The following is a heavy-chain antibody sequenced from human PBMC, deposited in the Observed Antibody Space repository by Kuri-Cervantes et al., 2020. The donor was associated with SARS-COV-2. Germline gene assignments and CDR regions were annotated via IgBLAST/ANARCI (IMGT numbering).Heavy chain of an antibody. CDR3: AKDRVGVHDF. D-gene: IGHD2-21*01. V-gene: IGHV3-30*18. Sequence: GESLKISCTASGFNFSRTDMHWLRQAPGKGLEWVAVISNDGKNKKCIASGKGRFTISRDNSQNTLYLQMKSLTSEDTAMYYCAKDRVGVHDFWGQGTLVTVSS. CDR2: ISNDGKNK. J-gene: IGHJ4*02. CDR1: GFNFSRTD.